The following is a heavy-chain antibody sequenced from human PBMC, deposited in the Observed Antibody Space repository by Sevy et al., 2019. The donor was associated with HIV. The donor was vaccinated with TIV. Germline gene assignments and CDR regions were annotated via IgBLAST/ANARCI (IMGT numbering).Heavy chain of an antibody. V-gene: IGHV1-18*01. Sequence: ASVKVSCKASGYTFTSYGISWVRQAPGQGLEWMGWISAYNGNKNYAQKLQGRVTMTTDTSTSTAYMELRSLRSDDTAVYYCARDRAVAGLNYYYYGMDVWGQGTTVTVSS. D-gene: IGHD6-19*01. J-gene: IGHJ6*02. CDR3: ARDRAVAGLNYYYYGMDV. CDR2: ISAYNGNK. CDR1: GYTFTSYG.